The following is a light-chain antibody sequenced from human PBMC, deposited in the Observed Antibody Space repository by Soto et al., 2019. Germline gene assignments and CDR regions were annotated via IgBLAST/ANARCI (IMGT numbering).Light chain of an antibody. CDR2: DVS. Sequence: QSVVTQPASVSGSPGLSITMSCTGTSSDVGGYNYVSWYQQHPGKAPKLMIYDVSNRPSGVSNRFSGSKSGNTASLTISGLQAEDEADYYCSSYTSSSTPVIFGGGTKLTVL. V-gene: IGLV2-14*01. CDR3: SSYTSSSTPVI. CDR1: SSDVGGYNY. J-gene: IGLJ2*01.